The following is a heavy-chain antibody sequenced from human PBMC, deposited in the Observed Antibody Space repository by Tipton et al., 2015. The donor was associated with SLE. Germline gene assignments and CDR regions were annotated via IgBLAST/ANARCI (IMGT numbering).Heavy chain of an antibody. D-gene: IGHD3-10*01. Sequence: LRLSCKASGFTFSRYDMSWVRQTPGKGLEWVGEINHSGSTNYNPSLKSRVTISVDTSKNQFSLKLSSVTAADTAVYYCARGPLWGLFGMDVWGQGTTFTVSS. CDR3: ARGPLWGLFGMDV. CDR2: INHSGST. V-gene: IGHV4-34*01. CDR1: GFTFSRYD. J-gene: IGHJ6*02.